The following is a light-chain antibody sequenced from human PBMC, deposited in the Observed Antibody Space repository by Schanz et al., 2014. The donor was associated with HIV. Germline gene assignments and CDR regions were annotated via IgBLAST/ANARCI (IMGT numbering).Light chain of an antibody. CDR1: ESVSSSY. V-gene: IGKV3-20*01. CDR3: QQYNSYPLT. Sequence: MVLTQSPGTLSLSPGERATLSCRASESVSSSYLAWYQQKPGQAPRLLIYGASSRATGTPDRVSGSGSGTDFTLTISRLEPDDFASYYCQQYNSYPLTFGGGTKVEIK. J-gene: IGKJ4*01. CDR2: GAS.